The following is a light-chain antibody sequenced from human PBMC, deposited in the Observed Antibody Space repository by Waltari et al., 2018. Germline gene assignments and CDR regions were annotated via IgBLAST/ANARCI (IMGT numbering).Light chain of an antibody. J-gene: IGLJ1*01. CDR1: SSYLGGYSF. CDR2: DVS. CDR3: SSYTSIIPPFL. V-gene: IGLV2-14*01. Sequence: QSALTQPASVSGSPGQSITTSCTRSSSYLGGYSFLAWYQQHPGKAPKLIIYDVSHRPSGVSNRFSGSKSGNTASLTISGLQPEDEADYYCSSYTSIIPPFLFGTGTKVTVL.